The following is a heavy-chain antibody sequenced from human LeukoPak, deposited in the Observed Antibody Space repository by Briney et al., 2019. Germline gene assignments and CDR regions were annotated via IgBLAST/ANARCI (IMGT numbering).Heavy chain of an antibody. J-gene: IGHJ6*02. D-gene: IGHD6-13*01. CDR2: IKQDGSEK. Sequence: GGSLRLSCAASGFTFSSYWMSWVRQAPGKGLEWVANIKQDGSEKYYVDSVKGRFTISRDNAKNSLYLQMNSLRAEDTAVYYCARDLTGSSWSYYYYYYGMGVWGQGTTVTVSS. V-gene: IGHV3-7*01. CDR1: GFTFSSYW. CDR3: ARDLTGSSWSYYYYYYGMGV.